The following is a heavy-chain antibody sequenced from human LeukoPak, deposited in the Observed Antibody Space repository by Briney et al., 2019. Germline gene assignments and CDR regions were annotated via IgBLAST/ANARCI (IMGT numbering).Heavy chain of an antibody. V-gene: IGHV3-23*01. CDR3: AKSYDSGGYPLGDS. D-gene: IGHD3-22*01. CDR1: GFSFPNDA. CDR2: IGAGVTGK. Sequence: GGSLTLSCTGSGFSFPNDAMAWVRQAPGKGLEWVSGIGAGVTGKYYADSVRGRFTISRDNSKKTVFLHMNSLRAEDTALYYCAKSYDSGGYPLGDSWGQGTLVTVSS. J-gene: IGHJ4*02.